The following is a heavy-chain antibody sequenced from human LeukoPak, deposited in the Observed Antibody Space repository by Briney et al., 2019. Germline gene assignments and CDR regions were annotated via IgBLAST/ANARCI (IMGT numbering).Heavy chain of an antibody. CDR1: GFTFDDYG. D-gene: IGHD2-2*01. Sequence: TGGSLRLSSAASGFTFDDYGMRSVRQAPGKGLEWVSGINWNGGSKAYADSVKGRFTISRDSAKNSLYLQMNSLRAEDTASYYCARVVGRNWFDPWGQGTLVTVSS. J-gene: IGHJ5*02. CDR3: ARVVGRNWFDP. CDR2: INWNGGSK. V-gene: IGHV3-20*03.